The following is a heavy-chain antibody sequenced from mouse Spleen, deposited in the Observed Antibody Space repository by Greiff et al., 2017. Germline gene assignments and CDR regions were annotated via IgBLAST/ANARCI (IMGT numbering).Heavy chain of an antibody. D-gene: IGHD1-1*01. J-gene: IGHJ1*03. CDR2: INHGSGST. CDR1: GFTFTSYC. CDR3: ARSSYYWYFDV. Sequence: QVQLLQPGAELVKPGASVKMSCKASGFTFTSYCITWVRQRPGQGLEWIGDINHGSGSTNYNERFKSKATLTVDTSPSTAYMQLSSLTSEDSAIYYCARSSYYWYFDVWGTGTTVTVSS. V-gene: IGHV1-55*01.